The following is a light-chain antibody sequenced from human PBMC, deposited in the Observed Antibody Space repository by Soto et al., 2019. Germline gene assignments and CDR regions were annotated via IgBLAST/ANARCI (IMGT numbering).Light chain of an antibody. V-gene: IGLV1-51*02. CDR3: ATWDTSLRVVV. CDR1: SSNIGATY. Sequence: QSVLTQPPSVSAAPGQKVTISCSGSSSNIGATYVSWYQQLPGTAPRLLIYETTQRPSGIPDRFSASKSGTSATLDITGLQTGDEAEYYCATWDTSLRVVVFGGGTKLTVL. J-gene: IGLJ2*01. CDR2: ETT.